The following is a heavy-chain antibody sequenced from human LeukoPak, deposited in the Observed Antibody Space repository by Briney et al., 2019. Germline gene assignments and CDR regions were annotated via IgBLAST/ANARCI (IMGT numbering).Heavy chain of an antibody. CDR2: IYYSGSP. J-gene: IGHJ5*02. Sequence: AETLSLTCTVSGGSISSYYWSWIRQPPGKGLEWIGYIYYSGSPNYNPSLKSRVTISVDTSKNQFPLKLSSVTAADTAVYYCARELGYCSGGSCRIQFGNWFDPWGQGTLVTVSS. V-gene: IGHV4-59*12. D-gene: IGHD2-15*01. CDR3: ARELGYCSGGSCRIQFGNWFDP. CDR1: GGSISSYY.